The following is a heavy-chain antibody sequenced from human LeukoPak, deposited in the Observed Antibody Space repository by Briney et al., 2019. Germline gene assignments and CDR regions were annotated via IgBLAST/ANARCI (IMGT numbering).Heavy chain of an antibody. V-gene: IGHV3-30-3*01. J-gene: IGHJ4*02. CDR3: ARDGPWIQLWLPSRGYFDY. CDR2: ISYDGSRQ. D-gene: IGHD5-18*01. CDR1: GFTFTYYA. Sequence: GGSLRLSCAASGFTFTYYAMHWVRQAPGKGLELVALISYDGSRQYYTDSVKGRFIISRDNSKNTLYLQMNSLRAEDTAVYYCARDGPWIQLWLPSRGYFDYWGQGTLVTVSS.